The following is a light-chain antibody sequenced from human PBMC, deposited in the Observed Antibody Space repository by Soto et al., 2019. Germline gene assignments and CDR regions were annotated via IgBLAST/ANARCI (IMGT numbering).Light chain of an antibody. CDR1: QRVDNNF. CDR2: GAS. V-gene: IGKV3-20*01. J-gene: IGKJ1*01. CDR3: QQYGSSLWP. Sequence: LTQSPGTLSLSPGEGATLSCRTSQRVDNNFVAGYQQTPGQDTRLLIYGASTRATGIPDRFRGIGFGTDFTLTITRLEPEDFAVYYCQQYGSSLWPFGLGTKVDI.